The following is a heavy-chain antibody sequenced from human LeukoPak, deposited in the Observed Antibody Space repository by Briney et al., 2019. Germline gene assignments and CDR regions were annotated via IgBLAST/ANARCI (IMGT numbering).Heavy chain of an antibody. V-gene: IGHV3-30*18. D-gene: IGHD4-17*01. CDR2: ISYDGSNK. CDR3: AKDRGGDYRYYYNYMDV. J-gene: IGHJ6*03. CDR1: GFTFSSYG. Sequence: GSLRLSCAASGFTFSSYGMHWVRQAPGKGLEWVAVISYDGSNKYYADSVKGRFTISRDNSKNTLYLQMNSLRAEDTAVYYCAKDRGGDYRYYYNYMDVLYKETTVIVSS.